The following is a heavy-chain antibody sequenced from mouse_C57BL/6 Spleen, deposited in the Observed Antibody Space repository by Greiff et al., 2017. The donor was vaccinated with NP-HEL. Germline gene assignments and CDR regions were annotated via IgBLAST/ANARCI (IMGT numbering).Heavy chain of an antibody. V-gene: IGHV1-18*01. Sequence: EVQLVESGPELVKPGASVKIPCKASGYTFTDYNMDWVKQSHGKSLEWIGDINPNNGGTIYNQKFKGKATLTVDKSSSTAYMELRSLTSEDTAVYYCARPTVVPYAMDYWGQGTSVTVSS. J-gene: IGHJ4*01. D-gene: IGHD1-1*01. CDR1: GYTFTDYN. CDR2: INPNNGGT. CDR3: ARPTVVPYAMDY.